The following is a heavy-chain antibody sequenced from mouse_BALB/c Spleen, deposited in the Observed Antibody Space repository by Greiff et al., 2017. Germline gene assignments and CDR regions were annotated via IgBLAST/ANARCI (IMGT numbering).Heavy chain of an antibody. CDR1: GFTFSSYA. CDR2: ISSGGSYT. D-gene: IGHD1-2*01. Sequence: EVQVVESGGGLVKPGGSLKLSCAASGFTFSSYAMSWVRQSPEKRLEWVAEISSGGSYTYYPDTVTGRFTISRDNAKNTLYLEMSSLRSEDTAMYYCARTTAHFDYWGQGTTLTVSS. V-gene: IGHV5-9-4*01. CDR3: ARTTAHFDY. J-gene: IGHJ2*01.